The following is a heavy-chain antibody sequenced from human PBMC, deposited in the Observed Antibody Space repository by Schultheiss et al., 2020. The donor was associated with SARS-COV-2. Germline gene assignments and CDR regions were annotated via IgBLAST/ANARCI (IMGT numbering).Heavy chain of an antibody. V-gene: IGHV4-34*01. D-gene: IGHD6-19*01. Sequence: SQTLSLTCAVSDGSFSDYYWTWIRQPPGKGLEWIGEIDHSGGTNYNPSLKSRVTISVDTSKNQFSLKLSSVTAADTAVYYCARGSFRPGSGWYHRNNGMDVWGQGTTVTVSS. CDR2: IDHSGGT. CDR1: DGSFSDYY. CDR3: ARGSFRPGSGWYHRNNGMDV. J-gene: IGHJ6*02.